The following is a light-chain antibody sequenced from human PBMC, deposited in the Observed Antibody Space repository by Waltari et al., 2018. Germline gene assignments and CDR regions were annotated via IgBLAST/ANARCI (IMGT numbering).Light chain of an antibody. CDR1: QSIGRY. CDR2: DVS. Sequence: QSPGTVSLSPGERATLSCRASQSIGRYLAWYQQKPGQAPRLLIYDVSTRATGIPDRFSGSGSGTDFSLVISRLEPEDFAVYYCQKYVNLPATFGQGTKVE. CDR3: QKYVNLPAT. J-gene: IGKJ1*01. V-gene: IGKV3-20*01.